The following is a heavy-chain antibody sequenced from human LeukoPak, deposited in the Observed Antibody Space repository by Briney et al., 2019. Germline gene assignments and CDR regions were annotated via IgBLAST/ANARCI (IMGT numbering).Heavy chain of an antibody. J-gene: IGHJ4*02. CDR3: AKDRLRGSPSVLAY. D-gene: IGHD3-10*01. V-gene: IGHV1-18*01. CDR2: ISAYNGNT. CDR1: GYTFTSYG. Sequence: ASVKVSCKASGYTFTSYGISWVRQAPGQGLEWMGWISAYNGNTNYAQKLQGRVTMTTDTSTSTAYMELRSLRSDDTAVYYCAKDRLRGSPSVLAYWGQGTLVTVSS.